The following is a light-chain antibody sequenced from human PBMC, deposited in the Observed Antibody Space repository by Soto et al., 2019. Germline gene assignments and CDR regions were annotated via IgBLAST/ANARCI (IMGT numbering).Light chain of an antibody. CDR3: SSYTSSRTAV. Sequence: QSALTQPASVSGSPGQSITISCTRSSSDVGGYKYVSWYQQYPGKAPKLMIYEVSNRPSGVSNRFSGSKSGNTASLTISGLQAEDEADYYCSSYTSSRTAVFGGGTKLTVL. CDR2: EVS. J-gene: IGLJ2*01. CDR1: SSDVGGYKY. V-gene: IGLV2-14*01.